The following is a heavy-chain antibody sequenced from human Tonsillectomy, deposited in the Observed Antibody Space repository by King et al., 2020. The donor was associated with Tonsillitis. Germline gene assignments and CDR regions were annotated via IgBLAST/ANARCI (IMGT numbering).Heavy chain of an antibody. CDR2: ISYDGTNK. CDR1: GFTFRNYA. J-gene: IGHJ4*02. CDR3: ARDRESWVLDIDY. Sequence: VQLVESGGGVVQPGRSLRLSCAASGFTFRNYAMHWVRQAPGKGLEWVTIISYDGTNKFYADSVKGRFTISRDNSKNTLYLQMNSLRGEDTAVYYCARDRESWVLDIDYWGQGTLVTVSS. D-gene: IGHD1-26*01. V-gene: IGHV3-30*04.